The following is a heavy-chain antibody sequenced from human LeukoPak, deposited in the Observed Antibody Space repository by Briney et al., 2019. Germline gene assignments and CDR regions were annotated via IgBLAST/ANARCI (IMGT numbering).Heavy chain of an antibody. Sequence: ASVKVSCKTSGYTFTSFDINWVRQATGQGLEWLGWMNPYTHKTGYAQKFQGRVTFTGDTSIRTAYMEVSNLTSEDTAVYYCARAPSPYYYDSSAYYSDYWGQGTLVTVSS. V-gene: IGHV1-8*03. CDR3: ARAPSPYYYDSSAYYSDY. D-gene: IGHD3-22*01. CDR1: GYTFTSFD. CDR2: MNPYTHKT. J-gene: IGHJ4*02.